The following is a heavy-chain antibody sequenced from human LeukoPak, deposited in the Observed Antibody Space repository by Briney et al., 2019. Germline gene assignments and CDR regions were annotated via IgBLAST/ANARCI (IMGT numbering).Heavy chain of an antibody. Sequence: SETLSLTCTVSGSSIDTYYWNWIRQPPGKGLEWIGYVFHTGSTNYNPSLKSRVTISVDTSNNRFSLSLSAVTAADTAIYYCARDTRTAQGFDYWGQGILVTVSS. V-gene: IGHV4-59*12. CDR2: VFHTGST. CDR3: ARDTRTAQGFDY. CDR1: GSSIDTYY. J-gene: IGHJ4*02. D-gene: IGHD2-15*01.